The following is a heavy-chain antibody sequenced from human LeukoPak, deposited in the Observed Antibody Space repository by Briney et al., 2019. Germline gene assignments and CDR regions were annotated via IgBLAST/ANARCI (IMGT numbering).Heavy chain of an antibody. CDR3: ARDGHRRYHYDSSGREDAFDI. Sequence: GASVKVSCKAPGYTFTNYGISWVRQAPGQGLEWMGWISTYNDYTKYSEKLQGRVTMTTDTSTSTAYMELRSLTSDDTAVYYCARDGHRRYHYDSSGREDAFDIWGQGTMVTVSS. CDR2: ISTYNDYT. V-gene: IGHV1-18*01. D-gene: IGHD3-22*01. J-gene: IGHJ3*02. CDR1: GYTFTNYG.